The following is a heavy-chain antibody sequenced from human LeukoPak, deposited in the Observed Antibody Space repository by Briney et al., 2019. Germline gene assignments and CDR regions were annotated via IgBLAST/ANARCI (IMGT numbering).Heavy chain of an antibody. CDR2: ISDDGRSK. D-gene: IGHD6-6*01. V-gene: IGHV3-30*03. Sequence: GGSLRLSCAASGFSFIRYGMHWVRQAPGKGLEWVGVISDDGRSKDYADSVKGRFTISRDNSKDTPYLQMNSLRDEDTAVYYCMAESSSPWEGYWGQGTLVTVSS. CDR3: MAESSSPWEGY. CDR1: GFSFIRYG. J-gene: IGHJ4*02.